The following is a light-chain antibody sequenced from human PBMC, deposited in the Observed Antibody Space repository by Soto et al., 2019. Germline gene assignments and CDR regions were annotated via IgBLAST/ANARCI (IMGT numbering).Light chain of an antibody. J-gene: IGLJ1*01. CDR1: SSDVGGYNY. Sequence: QPALAHPASVSGSPGQSITISCTGTSSDVGGYNYVSWYQQHPGKAPKLMIYEVSNRLSGVSNRFSGSKSCNPASLTISGLQAEDEADYYCSSYTSSSTLGVFGTGTKVTVL. CDR3: SSYTSSSTLGV. V-gene: IGLV2-14*01. CDR2: EVS.